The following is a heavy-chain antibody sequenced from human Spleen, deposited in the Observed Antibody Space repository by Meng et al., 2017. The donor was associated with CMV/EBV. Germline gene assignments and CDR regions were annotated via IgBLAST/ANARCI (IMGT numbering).Heavy chain of an antibody. CDR3: ARSYGAFTGSYKRGYYSMDV. J-gene: IGHJ6*02. CDR2: IYYSGST. Sequence: SETLSLTCTVSGSSISSSSYYWGWIRQPPGKGLEWIGSIYYSGSTYYNPSLKSRVTISVDTSKNQFSLKLSSVTAADTAVYYCARSYGAFTGSYKRGYYSMDVWGHGTTVTVSS. CDR1: GSSISSSSYY. D-gene: IGHD3-9*01. V-gene: IGHV4-39*07.